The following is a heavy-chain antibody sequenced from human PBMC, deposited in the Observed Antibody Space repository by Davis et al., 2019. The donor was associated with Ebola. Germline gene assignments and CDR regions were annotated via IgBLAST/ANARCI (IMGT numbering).Heavy chain of an antibody. CDR3: AKDYYYDSSGSDY. V-gene: IGHV3-30*18. CDR1: GFTFSSYG. D-gene: IGHD3-22*01. J-gene: IGHJ4*02. Sequence: GGSLRLSCAASGFTFSSYGMHWVRQAPGKGLEWVAVISYDGSNKYYADSVKGRFTISRDNSKNTLYPQMNSLRAEDTAVYYCAKDYYYDSSGSDYWGQGTLVTVSS. CDR2: ISYDGSNK.